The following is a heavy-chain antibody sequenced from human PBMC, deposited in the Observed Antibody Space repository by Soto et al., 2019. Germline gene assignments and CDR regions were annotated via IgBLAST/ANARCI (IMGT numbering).Heavy chain of an antibody. V-gene: IGHV4-59*01. Sequence: SETLSLTCTVSGGSISSYYWSWIRQPPGKGLEWIGYIYYSGSTNYNPSLKSRVTISVDTSKNQFSLKLSSVTAADTAVYYCARGGVYSSGWYVDNWFDPWGQGTLVIVSS. CDR2: IYYSGST. J-gene: IGHJ5*02. CDR1: GGSISSYY. D-gene: IGHD6-19*01. CDR3: ARGGVYSSGWYVDNWFDP.